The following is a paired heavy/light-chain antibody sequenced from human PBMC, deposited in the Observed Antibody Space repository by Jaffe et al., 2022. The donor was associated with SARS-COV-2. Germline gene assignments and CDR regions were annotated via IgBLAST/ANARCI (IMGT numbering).Heavy chain of an antibody. CDR2: IRSQDKGGRA. Sequence: EVQLVESGGGLVEPGGSLRLSCAASGFTFTNAWMNWVRQAPGKGLEWVGRIRSQDKGGRADYAASVKGRFTISRDDSKNTLFLEMNSLKDEDTAVYYCTTDPDYCGGGVCYSGLDFWGQGALVTVSS. D-gene: IGHD2-15*01. CDR3: TTDPDYCGGGVCYSGLDF. V-gene: IGHV3-15*01. J-gene: IGHJ4*02. CDR1: GFTFTNAW.
Light chain of an antibody. J-gene: IGLJ2*01. CDR2: KDS. CDR3: QSTDISGTYRV. V-gene: IGLV3-25*03. CDR1: ALPKQY. Sequence: SYELTQPPSVSVSPGQTARITCSGDALPKQYAFWYQQKAGQAPVLVIYKDSERSSGIPERFSGSSSGTTVTLTISGVQAEDEADYYCQSTDISGTYRVFGGGTKLTVL.